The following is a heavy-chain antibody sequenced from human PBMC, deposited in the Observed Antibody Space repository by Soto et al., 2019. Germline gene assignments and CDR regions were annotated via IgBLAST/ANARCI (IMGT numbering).Heavy chain of an antibody. CDR2: MSPNSGNT. V-gene: IGHV1-8*01. CDR3: TRPFQDYRGYTYLFDY. CDR1: GYTFTTYD. Sequence: QVQLVQSGAEVKKPGASVKVSCKSSGYTFTTYDINWVRQAPGQGLEWMGWMSPNSGNTGYAQKCQGRSTVTRDRSTNTAYMELRGLTSDDTALYYCTRPFQDYRGYTYLFDYWGQGTLVTVSS. D-gene: IGHD5-12*01. J-gene: IGHJ4*02.